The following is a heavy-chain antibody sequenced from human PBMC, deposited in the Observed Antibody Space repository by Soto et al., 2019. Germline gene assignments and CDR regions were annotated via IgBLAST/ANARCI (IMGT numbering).Heavy chain of an antibody. J-gene: IGHJ4*02. V-gene: IGHV1-3*01. CDR3: ASGGWSNYYDSSGYYSSLDN. CDR2: INAGNGNT. CDR1: GYTFTSYA. D-gene: IGHD3-22*01. Sequence: ASVKVSCKASGYTFTSYAMHWVRQAPGQRLEWMGWINAGNGNTKYSQKFQGRVTITRDTSASTAYMELSSLRSEDTAVYYCASGGWSNYYDSSGYYSSLDNWGKGTLVTVST.